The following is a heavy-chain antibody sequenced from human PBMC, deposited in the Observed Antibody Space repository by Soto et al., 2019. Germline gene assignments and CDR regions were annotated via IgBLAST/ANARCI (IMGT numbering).Heavy chain of an antibody. J-gene: IGHJ4*02. Sequence: QVQLVQSGAEVKKPGASVKVSCKASGYTFTGYYMHWVRQAPGQGLEWMGWINPNSGGTNYAQKFQRWVTMNRDTSTSTDYMELSRLRSDDTAVYYCARSAVNTQEKKYDSRMGAFDYWGQGTLVTVSS. CDR2: INPNSGGT. CDR1: GYTFTGYY. D-gene: IGHD3-3*01. V-gene: IGHV1-2*04. CDR3: ARSAVNTQEKKYDSRMGAFDY.